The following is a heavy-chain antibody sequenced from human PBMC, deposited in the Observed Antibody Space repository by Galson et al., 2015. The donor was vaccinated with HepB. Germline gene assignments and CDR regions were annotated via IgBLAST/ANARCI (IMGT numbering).Heavy chain of an antibody. CDR1: GFTFSNAW. Sequence: SLRLSCAASGFTFSNAWMSWVRQAPGKGLEWVGRIKSKTDGGTTDYAAPVKGRFTISRDDSKNTLYLQMNSLKTEDTAVYYCTTDEWLVPGPFDYWGQGTLVTVSS. CDR3: TTDEWLVPGPFDY. D-gene: IGHD6-19*01. CDR2: IKSKTDGGTT. V-gene: IGHV3-15*01. J-gene: IGHJ4*02.